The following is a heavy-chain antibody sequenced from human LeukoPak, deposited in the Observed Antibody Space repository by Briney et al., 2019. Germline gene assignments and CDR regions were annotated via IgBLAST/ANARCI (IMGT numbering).Heavy chain of an antibody. Sequence: GGSLRLSCAASGFTFSSYGMHWVRQAPGKGLEWVAFIRYDGSNKYYADSVKGRFTISRDNAKNSLYLQMNSLRAEDTAVYYCARLSTMVRGFYYYYYMDVWGKGTTVTISS. D-gene: IGHD3-10*01. V-gene: IGHV3-30*02. CDR2: IRYDGSNK. CDR3: ARLSTMVRGFYYYYYMDV. J-gene: IGHJ6*03. CDR1: GFTFSSYG.